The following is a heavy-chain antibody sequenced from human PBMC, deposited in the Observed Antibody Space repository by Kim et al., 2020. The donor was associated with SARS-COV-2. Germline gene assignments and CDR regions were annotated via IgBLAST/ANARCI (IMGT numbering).Heavy chain of an antibody. D-gene: IGHD3-3*01. V-gene: IGHV4-59*08. CDR3: ARSTSITIFGVVGYMDV. CDR2: IYYSGST. CDR1: GGSISSYY. J-gene: IGHJ6*03. Sequence: SETLSLTCTVSGGSISSYYWSWIRQPPGKGLEWIGYIYYSGSTNYNPSLKSRVTISVDTSKNQFSLKRSSVTAADTAVYYCARSTSITIFGVVGYMDVWGKGTTVTVSS.